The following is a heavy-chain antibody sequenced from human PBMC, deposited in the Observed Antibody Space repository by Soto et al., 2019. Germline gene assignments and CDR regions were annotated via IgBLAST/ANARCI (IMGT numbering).Heavy chain of an antibody. CDR3: ARVFSDSSSFFDP. Sequence: SETLSLTCTVSGGSISSGGYYWGWIRKHPGKGLEWIGYIYYSGSTYYNPSLKSRVTISVDTSKNQFSLKLSSVTAADTAVYYCARVFSDSSSFFDPWGQGTLVTVSS. J-gene: IGHJ5*02. CDR2: IYYSGST. D-gene: IGHD6-13*01. V-gene: IGHV4-31*03. CDR1: GGSISSGGYY.